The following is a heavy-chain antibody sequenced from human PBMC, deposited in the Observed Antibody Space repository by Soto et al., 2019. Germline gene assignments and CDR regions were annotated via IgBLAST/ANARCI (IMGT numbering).Heavy chain of an antibody. Sequence: QVQLQESGPGLVKPSQTLSLTCTVSGGSISSGGYYWGWIRQPPGMGLGWIGYIYYSGSTYYNPSLKSRITISVDTSKNQFSLKLSSVTAADTAVYYCARDQQLAPGNFDYWGQGTLVTVSS. CDR1: GGSISSGGYY. J-gene: IGHJ4*02. D-gene: IGHD6-13*01. CDR3: ARDQQLAPGNFDY. CDR2: IYYSGST. V-gene: IGHV4-30-4*01.